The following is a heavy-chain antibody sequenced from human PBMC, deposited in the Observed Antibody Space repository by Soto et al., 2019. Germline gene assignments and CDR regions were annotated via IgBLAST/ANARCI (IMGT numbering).Heavy chain of an antibody. CDR2: ISYDGSNK. V-gene: IGHV3-30*18. Sequence: GGSLRLSCAASGFTFSSYGMHWVRQAPGKGLEWVAVISYDGSNKYYADSVKGRFTISRDNSKNTLYLQMNSLRAEDTAVYYCAKPFTMVRGVPKWGALISPYYFDYWGQGTLVTVSS. CDR3: AKPFTMVRGVPKWGALISPYYFDY. J-gene: IGHJ4*02. CDR1: GFTFSSYG. D-gene: IGHD3-10*01.